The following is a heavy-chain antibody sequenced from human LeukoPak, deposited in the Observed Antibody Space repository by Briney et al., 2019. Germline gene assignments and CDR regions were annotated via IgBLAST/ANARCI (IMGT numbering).Heavy chain of an antibody. CDR1: GGSISSYY. J-gene: IGHJ4*02. D-gene: IGHD6-13*01. CDR3: ARGSTAAGIYYFDY. V-gene: IGHV4-59*01. Sequence: SETLYLICTVSGGSISSYYWSWIRQPPGKGLEWIGYIYYSGSTNHNPPLKSRVTISVDTSKNQFSLKLSSVTAADTAVYYCARGSTAAGIYYFDYWGQGTLVTVSS. CDR2: IYYSGST.